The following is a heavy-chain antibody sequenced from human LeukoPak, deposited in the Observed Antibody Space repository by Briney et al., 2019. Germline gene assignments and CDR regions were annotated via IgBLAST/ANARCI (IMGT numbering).Heavy chain of an antibody. J-gene: IGHJ6*03. D-gene: IGHD2/OR15-2a*01. V-gene: IGHV4-39*01. CDR3: ARQISDYYYYYMDV. Sequence: SETLSLTCTVSGGSIDTVAFYWGWVRQPPEKGLDWIGTIYDSENEFHNPSLNTRVTISADTSKNQFSLKLNSVTAADTAIYYCARQISDYYYYYMDVWGEGITVTVSS. CDR1: GGSIDTVAFY. CDR2: IYDSENE.